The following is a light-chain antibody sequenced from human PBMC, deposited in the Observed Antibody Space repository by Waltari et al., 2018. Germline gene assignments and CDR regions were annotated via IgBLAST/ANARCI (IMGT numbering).Light chain of an antibody. CDR2: GSS. CDR3: QQYVSSPVT. V-gene: IGKV3-20*01. Sequence: EIVLTQSPGTLSLSPGERATLSCRVSQSVRSTYLAWYQQKAGQAPRLLIYGSSTRATGIPDRFSGSGSGTEFTLTISRLEPEDFAVYYCQQYVSSPVTFGGGTKVEIK. CDR1: QSVRSTY. J-gene: IGKJ4*01.